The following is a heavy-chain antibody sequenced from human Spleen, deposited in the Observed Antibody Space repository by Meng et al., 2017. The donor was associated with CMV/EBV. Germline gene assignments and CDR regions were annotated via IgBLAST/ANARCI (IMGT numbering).Heavy chain of an antibody. J-gene: IGHJ5*02. CDR1: NGDYY. V-gene: IGHV4-30-4*08. D-gene: IGHD3-22*01. Sequence: NGDYYWSWIRQAPGKGLDWIGYIYYGGSTYYNPSLKSRIAIAVDTSRHQFSLRLSSVTAADTGVYYCSRETYYYDSTGFYLRWFDPWGPGTLVTVSS. CDR2: IYYGGST. CDR3: SRETYYYDSTGFYLRWFDP.